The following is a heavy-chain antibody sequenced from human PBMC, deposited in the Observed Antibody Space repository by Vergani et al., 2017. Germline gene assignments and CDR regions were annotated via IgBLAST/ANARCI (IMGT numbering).Heavy chain of an antibody. J-gene: IGHJ4*02. CDR1: GYTFTSYG. D-gene: IGHD5-18*01. CDR3: ARDVDTAMAMYYFDY. CDR2: ISAYNGNT. V-gene: IGHV1-18*01. Sequence: QVQLVQSGAEVKKPGASVKVSCKASGYTFTSYGISWVRQAPGQGLEWMGWISAYNGNTNYAQKLQGRVTMTTDTSTRTAYRELRSLRSDDTAVYYCARDVDTAMAMYYFDYWGQGTLVTVSS.